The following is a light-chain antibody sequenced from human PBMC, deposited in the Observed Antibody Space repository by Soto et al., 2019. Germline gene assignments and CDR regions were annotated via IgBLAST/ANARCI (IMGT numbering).Light chain of an antibody. CDR2: DNN. Sequence: QSVLSQPPSVSAAPGQRVTISCSGSTSNIGKYYVSWYQQVPGTAPRLLIYDNNQRPSGIPDRFSGSKSGTSATLAIPGLQTGDEADYYCATWDGGLTPQGVFGTETKVTAL. J-gene: IGLJ1*01. V-gene: IGLV1-51*01. CDR3: ATWDGGLTPQGV. CDR1: TSNIGKYY.